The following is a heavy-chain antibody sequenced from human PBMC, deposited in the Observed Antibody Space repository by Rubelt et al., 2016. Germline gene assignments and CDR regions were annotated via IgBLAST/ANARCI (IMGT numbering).Heavy chain of an antibody. J-gene: IGHJ5*02. CDR2: ISTYNSDT. Sequence: HLMHSAAEVKNPGASLNVSCKNSRYTFDTYGISWVRQPPGPVLEWIGWISTYNSDTKHAQKFQGRVAMTAYASTSTAYMAMRSLRADDTAVYYCAVRGSSSSLCSWGQGILVTVSS. V-gene: IGHV1-18*01. CDR3: AVRGSSSSLCS. D-gene: IGHD6-13*01. CDR1: RYTFDTYG.